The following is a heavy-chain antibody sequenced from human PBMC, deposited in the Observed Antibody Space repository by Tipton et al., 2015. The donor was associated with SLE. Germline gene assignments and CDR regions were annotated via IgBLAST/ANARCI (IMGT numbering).Heavy chain of an antibody. CDR2: IKSKGDGGAA. V-gene: IGHV3-15*05. CDR3: TTGSLTVSTGAEDW. D-gene: IGHD4-17*01. CDR1: GFTFSYAW. J-gene: IGHJ4*02. Sequence: VQLVQSGGGVVQPGGSLRLSCVASGFTFSYAWMSWFRQAPGKGLEWVGRIKSKGDGGAADTAAPVKGRFTISRDDSENTLYLNMNSLKTEDTAMYYCTTGSLTVSTGAEDWWGQGTLVIVSS.